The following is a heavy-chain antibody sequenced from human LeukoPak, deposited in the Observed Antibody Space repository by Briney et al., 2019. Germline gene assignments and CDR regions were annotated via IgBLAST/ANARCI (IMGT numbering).Heavy chain of an antibody. CDR2: IGSSGGTK. Sequence: PGGSLRLSCTASGFTFSSYEMNWIRQAAGKGPEWVSYIGSSGGTKHYADSVKGRFTISRDNSKNTLYLQMNSLRAEDTALYYCAKGLEQWLVRSFDYWGQGTLVTVSS. D-gene: IGHD6-19*01. CDR3: AKGLEQWLVRSFDY. CDR1: GFTFSSYE. V-gene: IGHV3-48*03. J-gene: IGHJ4*02.